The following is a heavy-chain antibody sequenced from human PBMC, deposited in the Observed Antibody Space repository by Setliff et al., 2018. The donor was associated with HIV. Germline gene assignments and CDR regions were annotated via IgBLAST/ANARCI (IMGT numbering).Heavy chain of an antibody. D-gene: IGHD3-10*02. V-gene: IGHV3-11*04. CDR1: GFTFSDHY. J-gene: IGHJ3*01. CDR3: ARTLQDGITMSLPGAFDL. Sequence: GGSLRLSCAASGFTFSDHYMTWIRLAPGKGLEWVSAISSTSTNVFHADSVKGRFTISRDNARNSLYLKMNSLRAEDTAVYFCARTLQDGITMSLPGAFDLWGQGTMVTVSS. CDR2: ISSTSTNV.